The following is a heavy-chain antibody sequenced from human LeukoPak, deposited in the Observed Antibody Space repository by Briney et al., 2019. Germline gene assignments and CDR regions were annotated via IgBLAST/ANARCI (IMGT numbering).Heavy chain of an antibody. V-gene: IGHV3-74*01. CDR2: INSDGSIT. CDR3: ASPMWDTAIHDY. Sequence: GGSLRLSCVASGFTFSSYSMNWVRQAPGKGLVWVSRINSDGSITSYADSVKGRFTISRDNAKDTLYLQMNSLRAEDAAVYYCASPMWDTAIHDYWGQGTLVTVSS. D-gene: IGHD5-18*01. J-gene: IGHJ4*02. CDR1: GFTFSSYS.